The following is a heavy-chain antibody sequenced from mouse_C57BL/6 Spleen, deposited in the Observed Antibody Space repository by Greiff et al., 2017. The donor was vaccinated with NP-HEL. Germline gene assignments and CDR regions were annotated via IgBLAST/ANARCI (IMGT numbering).Heavy chain of an antibody. CDR3: AREGGGFYFDY. J-gene: IGHJ2*01. CDR2: INPNTGGT. Sequence: VQLQQSGPELVKPGASVKISCKASGYTFTDYYMNWVKQSHGTSLEWIGDINPNTGGTSYNQQFKGKATLTVDKSSSTAYMELRSLTSEDAAVYYSAREGGGFYFDYWGQGTTLTVSS. V-gene: IGHV1-26*01. CDR1: GYTFTDYY.